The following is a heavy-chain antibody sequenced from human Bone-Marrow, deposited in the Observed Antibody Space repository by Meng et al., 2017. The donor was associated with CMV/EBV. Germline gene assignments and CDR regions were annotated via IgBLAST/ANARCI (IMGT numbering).Heavy chain of an antibody. CDR3: ARVEFLGRSTQKSRPTSLDV. D-gene: IGHD3-10*01. V-gene: IGHV4-31*03. CDR1: GGSISSGGYY. Sequence: SETLSLTCTVSGGSISSGGYYWSWIRQHPGKGLEWIGYIYYSGSTYYNPSLKSRVTISVDTSKNQFSLKLSSVTAADTAVYYCARVEFLGRSTQKSRPTSLDVWGQGTTVTGSS. CDR2: IYYSGST. J-gene: IGHJ6*01.